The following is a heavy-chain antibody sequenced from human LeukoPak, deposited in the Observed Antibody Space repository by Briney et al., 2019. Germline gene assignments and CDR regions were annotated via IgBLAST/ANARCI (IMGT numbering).Heavy chain of an antibody. CDR1: GGSISSSSYY. J-gene: IGHJ4*02. CDR2: IYYSGST. V-gene: IGHV4-39*01. Sequence: SETLSLTCTVSGGSISSSSYYWGWIRQPPGKGLEWIGSIYYSGSTYYNPSLQSRVTISVDTSKNQFSLKLSSVTAADTAVYYCARSEAPIWFGRIDYFDYWGQGTLVTVSS. CDR3: ARSEAPIWFGRIDYFDY. D-gene: IGHD3-10*01.